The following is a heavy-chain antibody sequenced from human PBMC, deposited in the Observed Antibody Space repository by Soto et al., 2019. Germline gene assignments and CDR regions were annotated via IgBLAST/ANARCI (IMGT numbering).Heavy chain of an antibody. V-gene: IGHV4-31*03. Sequence: SETLSLTCTVPGGSISSGGYYWSWIRQHPGKGLEWIGYIYYSGSTYYNPSLKSRVTISVDTSKNQFSLKLGSVTAADTAVYYCARVAAAGPFDHWGQGTLVTVSS. CDR3: ARVAAAGPFDH. CDR2: IYYSGST. J-gene: IGHJ4*02. D-gene: IGHD6-13*01. CDR1: GGSISSGGYY.